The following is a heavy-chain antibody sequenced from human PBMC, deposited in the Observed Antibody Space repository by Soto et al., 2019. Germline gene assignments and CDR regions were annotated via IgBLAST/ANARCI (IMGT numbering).Heavy chain of an antibody. D-gene: IGHD2-8*01. CDR2: ISGSGGSP. Sequence: PGGSLRLSCAASGFSFSTYTMSWGLRAPGKGLEWVSAISGSGGSPSYADSVQGRFTISRDNPKKTLYLQMNSLRAEDTAVYYCAKARCTTSNCYVPDYWGQGTLVTVSS. J-gene: IGHJ4*02. V-gene: IGHV3-23*01. CDR1: GFSFSTYT. CDR3: AKARCTTSNCYVPDY.